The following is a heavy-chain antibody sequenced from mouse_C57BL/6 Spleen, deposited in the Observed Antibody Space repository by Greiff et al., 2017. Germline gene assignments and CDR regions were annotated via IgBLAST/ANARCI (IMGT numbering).Heavy chain of an antibody. CDR2: ISSGGDYI. D-gene: IGHD3-2*02. CDR3: TRDSSGYEFAY. Sequence: EVQVVESGEGLVKPGGSLKLSCAASGFTFSSYAMSWVRQTPEKRLEWVAYISSGGDYIYYADTVKGRFTISRDNARNTLYLQMSSLKSEDTAMYYCTRDSSGYEFAYWGQGTLVTVSA. CDR1: GFTFSSYA. V-gene: IGHV5-9-1*02. J-gene: IGHJ3*01.